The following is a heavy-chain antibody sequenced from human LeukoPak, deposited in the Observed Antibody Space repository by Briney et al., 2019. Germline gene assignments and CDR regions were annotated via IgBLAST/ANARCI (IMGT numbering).Heavy chain of an antibody. CDR1: GFTFSSYA. Sequence: QCGGCLRLSCAASGFTFSSYAMSWVRQAPGKGLEWVSAISGSGGSTYYADSVKGRFTITRDNSKNTLYLQMNSLRAEDTAVYYCAKDVIYDYVWGSQPYFDGWGQPTDHTVSS. V-gene: IGHV3-23*01. CDR2: ISGSGGST. J-gene: IGHJ4*02. D-gene: IGHD3-16*01. CDR3: AKDVIYDYVWGSQPYFDG.